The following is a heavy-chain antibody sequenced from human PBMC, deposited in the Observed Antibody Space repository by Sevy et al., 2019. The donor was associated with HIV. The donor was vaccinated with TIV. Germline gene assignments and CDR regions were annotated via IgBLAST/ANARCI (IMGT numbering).Heavy chain of an antibody. CDR3: ARAYSSGWYRYYYYYMDV. V-gene: IGHV3-7*03. CDR2: IKQDGSEK. CDR1: GFTFSSYW. D-gene: IGHD6-19*01. Sequence: GGSLRLSCAASGFTFSSYWMSWVRQAPGKGLEWVANIKQDGSEKYYVDSVKGRFTISRDNAKNSLYLQMNSLSAEDTAVYYCARAYSSGWYRYYYYYMDVWGKGTTVTVSS. J-gene: IGHJ6*03.